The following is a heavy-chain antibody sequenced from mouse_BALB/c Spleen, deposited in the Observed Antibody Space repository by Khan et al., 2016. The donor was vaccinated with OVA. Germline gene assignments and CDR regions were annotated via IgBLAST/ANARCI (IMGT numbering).Heavy chain of an antibody. CDR3: ASNYFDSSSWFPY. D-gene: IGHD1-1*01. V-gene: IGHV2-6-7*01. J-gene: IGHJ3*01. CDR1: GFSLADHG. Sequence: QVQLKESGPGLVAPSQSLSITCTVSGFSLADHGVNWVRQPPGKGLEWLGMMWGDGSTDYNSALRSRLSISKDNSNSQVFLKMNSLQTDDTARYYCASNYFDSSSWFPYWGQGTLVTVSA. CDR2: MWGDGST.